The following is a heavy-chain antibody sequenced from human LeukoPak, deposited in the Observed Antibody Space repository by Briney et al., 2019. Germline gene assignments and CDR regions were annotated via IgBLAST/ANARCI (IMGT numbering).Heavy chain of an antibody. J-gene: IGHJ4*02. D-gene: IGHD3-16*01. CDR2: INPNSGGT. CDR1: GYTFTGYY. CDR3: ARTYYDYVWGSYGFDY. V-gene: IGHV1-2*02. Sequence: ASVKVSCKASGYTFTGYYMHWVRQAPGQGLEWMGWINPNSGGTSYAQKFQGRVTMTRDTSISTAYMELSRLRSDDTAVYYCARTYYDYVWGSYGFDYWGQGTLVTVSS.